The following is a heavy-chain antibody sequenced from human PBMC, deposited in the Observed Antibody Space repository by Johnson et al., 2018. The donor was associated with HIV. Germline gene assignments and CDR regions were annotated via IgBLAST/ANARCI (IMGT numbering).Heavy chain of an antibody. CDR1: GFTVSSNY. J-gene: IGHJ3*02. Sequence: VQLVESGGGLVLPGGSLRLSCAASGFTVSSNYMSWVRQAPGKGLEWVSVIYSGGSTYYADSVKGRFTISRDNSKNTLYLQMNSLRAEDTAVYYCAKVVTSSSSWQDDAFDIWGQGTVVTVSS. CDR3: AKVVTSSSSWQDDAFDI. V-gene: IGHV3-66*02. CDR2: IYSGGST. D-gene: IGHD6-13*01.